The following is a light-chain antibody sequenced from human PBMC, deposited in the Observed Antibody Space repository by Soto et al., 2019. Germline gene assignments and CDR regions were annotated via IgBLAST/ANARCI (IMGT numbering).Light chain of an antibody. CDR1: QSISSW. Sequence: DIQMTQSPSTLSASVGDRVTITCRASQSISSWLAWYQQKPGKAPKLLIYKASSLESGVPSRFSGSGSGTECTLTTSSLQPDAFATYSCQQYTSLYPFGQGTTLEIK. V-gene: IGKV1-5*03. CDR2: KAS. J-gene: IGKJ2*01. CDR3: QQYTSLYP.